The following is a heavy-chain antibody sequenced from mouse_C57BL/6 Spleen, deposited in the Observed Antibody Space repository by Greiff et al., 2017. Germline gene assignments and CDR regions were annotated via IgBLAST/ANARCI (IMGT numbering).Heavy chain of an antibody. V-gene: IGHV5-17*01. CDR3: ARGGLRREDYYAMDY. Sequence: EVKVVESGGGLVKPGGSLTLSCAASGFTFSDYGMHWVRQAPEKGLEWVAYISSGSSTIYYADTVKGRFTISRDNAKNTLFLQMTSLRSEDTAMYYCARGGLRREDYYAMDYWGQGTSVTVSS. CDR2: ISSGSSTI. J-gene: IGHJ4*01. CDR1: GFTFSDYG. D-gene: IGHD2-2*01.